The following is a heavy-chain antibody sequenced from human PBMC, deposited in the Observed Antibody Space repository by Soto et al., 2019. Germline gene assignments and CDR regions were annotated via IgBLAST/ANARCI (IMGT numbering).Heavy chain of an antibody. V-gene: IGHV4-31*03. Sequence: QVQLQESGPGLVKPSQTLSLTCTVSGGSISSGGYYWSWIRQHPGKGMEWIGYIYYSGSTYYNPSLKSRITTSVDTSKNQFSLKLSSVTAADTAVYYCARSSPVVTAPWGQGTLVTVSS. CDR2: IYYSGST. CDR3: ARSSPVVTAP. J-gene: IGHJ5*02. CDR1: GGSISSGGYY. D-gene: IGHD2-21*02.